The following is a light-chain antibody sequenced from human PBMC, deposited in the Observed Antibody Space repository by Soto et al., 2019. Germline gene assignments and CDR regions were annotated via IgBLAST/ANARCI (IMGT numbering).Light chain of an antibody. Sequence: SVLTQPPSPSGAPGQSVTISCTGTRSDVGRYNYISWYQQRPGKAPKLIIYEVSKRPSGVPDRLSGFKYGNTASLTVSGLQAEDEADYYCSSYAGNSRYVFGTGTKVTVL. CDR1: RSDVGRYNY. V-gene: IGLV2-8*01. CDR2: EVS. CDR3: SSYAGNSRYV. J-gene: IGLJ1*01.